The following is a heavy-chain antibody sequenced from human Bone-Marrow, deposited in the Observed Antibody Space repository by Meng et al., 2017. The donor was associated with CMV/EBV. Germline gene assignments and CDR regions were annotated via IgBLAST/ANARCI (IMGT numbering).Heavy chain of an antibody. D-gene: IGHD6-13*01. CDR1: GYTFTSYD. V-gene: IGHV1-8*03. J-gene: IGHJ6*02. CDR2: MNPNSGNT. CDR3: ARDLYSSSWYSYYYYGMDV. Sequence: ASVKVSCKASGYTFTSYDINWVRQATGQGLEWMGWMNPNSGNTGYAQKFQGRVTITRNTSISTAYMELSSLRSEDTAVYYCARDLYSSSWYSYYYYGMDVWGQGTTVTVSS.